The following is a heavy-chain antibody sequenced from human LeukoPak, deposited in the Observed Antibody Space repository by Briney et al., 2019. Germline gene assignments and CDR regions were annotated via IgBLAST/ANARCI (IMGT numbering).Heavy chain of an antibody. CDR1: GFTFSSYG. Sequence: GGTLRLSCAASGFTFSSYGMSWVRQAPGKGLEWVSAISGSGGSTYYAASVKGGFTISRDNSKNTLYLQMNSLRAEDTAVYYCAKRGITMVRGVDYWGQGTLGTVSS. V-gene: IGHV3-23*01. CDR2: ISGSGGST. J-gene: IGHJ4*02. CDR3: AKRGITMVRGVDY. D-gene: IGHD3-10*01.